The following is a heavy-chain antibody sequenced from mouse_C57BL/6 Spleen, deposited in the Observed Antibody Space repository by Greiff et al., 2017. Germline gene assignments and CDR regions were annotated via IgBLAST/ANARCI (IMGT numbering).Heavy chain of an antibody. Sequence: ESGPGLVKPSQSLSLTCSVTGYSITSGYYWNWIRQFPGNKLEWMGYISYDGSNNYNPSLKNRISITRDTSKNQLFLKLNSVTTEDTATYYCARVNFYYFDYWGQGTTLTVSS. J-gene: IGHJ2*01. V-gene: IGHV3-6*01. D-gene: IGHD1-3*01. CDR2: ISYDGSN. CDR1: GYSITSGYY. CDR3: ARVNFYYFDY.